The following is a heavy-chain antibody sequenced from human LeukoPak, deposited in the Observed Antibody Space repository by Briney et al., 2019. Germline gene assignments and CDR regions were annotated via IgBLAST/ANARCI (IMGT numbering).Heavy chain of an antibody. CDR3: ARHGGGSYYYFDY. CDR1: GYSFTTYW. J-gene: IGHJ4*02. Sequence: GESLKIPCKGSGYSFTTYWISWVRQMPGKGLEWMGRIDPSDSYTNYSPSFQGHVTISADNSISTVYLQWSSLKASDTAMYYCARHGGGSYYYFDYWGQGTLVTVSA. D-gene: IGHD1-26*01. V-gene: IGHV5-10-1*01. CDR2: IDPSDSYT.